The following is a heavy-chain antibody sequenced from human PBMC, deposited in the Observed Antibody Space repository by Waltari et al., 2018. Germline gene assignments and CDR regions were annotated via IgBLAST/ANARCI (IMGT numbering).Heavy chain of an antibody. D-gene: IGHD6-19*01. CDR3: ATVAGTPIAVFRGMDV. V-gene: IGHV1-18*01. CDR2: ISAYNGNT. J-gene: IGHJ6*02. Sequence: QVQLVQSGAEVKKPGASVKVSCKASGYTFTSYGISWVRQAPGQGIEWMGWISAYNGNTNYAQKLQGIVTMTTDTSTSTAYMALRSLRSDDTAVYYCATVAGTPIAVFRGMDVWGQGTTVTVSS. CDR1: GYTFTSYG.